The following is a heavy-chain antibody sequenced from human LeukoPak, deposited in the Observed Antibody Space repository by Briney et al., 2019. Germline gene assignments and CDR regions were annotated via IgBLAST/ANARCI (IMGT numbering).Heavy chain of an antibody. CDR3: ARGRDSGSFLIDY. CDR2: ISSDGTTE. Sequence: GRSLRLSCAASGFTFSNYPMHWVRQAPGKRLEWVAFISSDGTTEHYRDSVKGRFTLSRDNSKNTVSLQMNSLGTEDTAVYYCARGRDSGSFLIDYWGQGTLVTVSS. CDR1: GFTFSNYP. V-gene: IGHV3-30-3*01. D-gene: IGHD3-10*01. J-gene: IGHJ4*02.